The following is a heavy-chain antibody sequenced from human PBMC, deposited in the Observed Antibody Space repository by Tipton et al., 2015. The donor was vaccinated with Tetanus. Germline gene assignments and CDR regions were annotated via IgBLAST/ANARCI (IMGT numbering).Heavy chain of an antibody. CDR3: ARQSEYCGGDCYRPMDLDY. J-gene: IGHJ4*02. D-gene: IGHD2-21*02. Sequence: MQLVQSGAEVKKPGESLKISCKGSGYSFTSYWIGWVRQMPGKGLEWMGIIYPGDSDTRYSPSFQGRVTISADKSSSTAYLQWSSLKASDTAMYYWARQSEYCGGDCYRPMDLDYWGQGTLVTVSS. CDR1: GYSFTSYW. V-gene: IGHV5-51*01. CDR2: IYPGDSDT.